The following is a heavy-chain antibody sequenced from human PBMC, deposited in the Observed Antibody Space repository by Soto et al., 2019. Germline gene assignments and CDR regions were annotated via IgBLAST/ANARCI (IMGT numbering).Heavy chain of an antibody. D-gene: IGHD2-2*01. Sequence: PGGSLRLSCAASGFTLSSYSMNWVRQAPGKGLEWVSSISSSSSYIYYADSVKGRFTISRDNAKNSLYLQMNSLRAEDTAVYYCASPGRDCSSTSCYRFYYYMDVWGKGTTVTVSS. V-gene: IGHV3-21*01. CDR3: ASPGRDCSSTSCYRFYYYMDV. J-gene: IGHJ6*03. CDR2: ISSSSSYI. CDR1: GFTLSSYS.